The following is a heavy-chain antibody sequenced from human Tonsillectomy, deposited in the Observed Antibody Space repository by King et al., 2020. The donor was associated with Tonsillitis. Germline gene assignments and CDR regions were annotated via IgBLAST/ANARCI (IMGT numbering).Heavy chain of an antibody. V-gene: IGHV3-23*04. CDR1: GFTFSSYA. J-gene: IGHJ6*02. D-gene: IGHD2-2*01. CDR2: ISGRGGST. Sequence: QLVESGGGLVQPGGSLRLSCAASGFTFSSYAMSWVRQAPGKGLEWVSAISGRGGSTYYADSVKGRFTISRDNSKNTLYLQMNGLRAEDTAVYYCAKPLGYCNTTSCPTGGMDVWGQGTTVTVSS. CDR3: AKPLGYCNTTSCPTGGMDV.